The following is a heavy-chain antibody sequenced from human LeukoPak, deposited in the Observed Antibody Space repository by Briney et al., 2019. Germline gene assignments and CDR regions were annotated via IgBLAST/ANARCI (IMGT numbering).Heavy chain of an antibody. V-gene: IGHV3-48*01. CDR3: ARGGEMATGDAFDI. CDR2: ISSSSTI. Sequence: GGSLRLSCAASGFTFSSYSMNWVRQAPGKGLEWVSYISSSSTIYYADSVKGRFTISRDNSKNTLYLQMNSLRAEDTAVYYCARGGEMATGDAFDIWGQGTMVTVSS. D-gene: IGHD5-24*01. CDR1: GFTFSSYS. J-gene: IGHJ3*02.